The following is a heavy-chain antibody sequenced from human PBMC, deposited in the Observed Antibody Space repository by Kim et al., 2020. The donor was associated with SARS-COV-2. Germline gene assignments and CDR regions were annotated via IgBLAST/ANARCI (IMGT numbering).Heavy chain of an antibody. J-gene: IGHJ6*03. CDR1: GFTFSDYY. V-gene: IGHV3-11*01. CDR2: ISSSGSTI. D-gene: IGHD3-16*02. Sequence: GGSLRLSCAASGFTFSDYYMSWIRQAPGKGLEWVSYISSSGSTIYYADSVKGRFTISRDNAKNSLYLQMNSLRAEDTAVYYCARVKAPNYVWGSYRLRYYYYYMDVWGKGNTVTVSS. CDR3: ARVKAPNYVWGSYRLRYYYYYMDV.